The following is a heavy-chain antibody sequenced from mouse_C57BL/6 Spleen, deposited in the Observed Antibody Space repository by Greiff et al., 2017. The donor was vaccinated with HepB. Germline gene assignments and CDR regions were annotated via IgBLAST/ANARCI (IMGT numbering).Heavy chain of an antibody. CDR1: GFTFSSYG. D-gene: IGHD2-3*01. CDR2: ISSGGSYT. V-gene: IGHV5-6*01. Sequence: EVQLQESGGDLVKPGGSLKLSCAASGFTFSSYGMSWVRQTPDKRLEWVATISSGGSYTYYPDSVKGRFTISRDNAKNTLYLQMSSLKSEDTAMYYCARSDGYYFDVWGTGTTVTVSS. CDR3: ARSDGYYFDV. J-gene: IGHJ1*03.